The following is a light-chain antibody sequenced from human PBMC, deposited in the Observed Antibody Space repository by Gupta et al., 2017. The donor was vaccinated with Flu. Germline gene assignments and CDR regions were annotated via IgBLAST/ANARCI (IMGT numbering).Light chain of an antibody. V-gene: IGKV1-39*01. CDR2: AAS. J-gene: IGKJ2*03. CDR3: QQSYSTQYS. CDR1: QSISSY. Sequence: DIQMPQSPSSLSASVGDRVTITCRASQSISSYLNWYQQKPGKAPKLLIYAASSLQSGVPSRFSGSGSGTDFTLTISSLQPEDFATYYCQQSYSTQYSFGQGTKLEIK.